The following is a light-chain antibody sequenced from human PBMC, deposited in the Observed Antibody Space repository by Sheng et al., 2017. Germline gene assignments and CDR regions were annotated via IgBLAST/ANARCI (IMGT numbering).Light chain of an antibody. CDR3: SSYTSSTTHHVV. V-gene: IGLV2-14*03. Sequence: QSALTQPASVSGSPGQSITISCTGSSSDVGGYNYVSWYQQHPGKAPKLMIYDVTDRPSGVSDRFSGSKSGNTASLTISGLQAEDEADYYCSSYTSSTTHHVVLGGGTKLTVL. J-gene: IGLJ2*01. CDR2: DVT. CDR1: SSDVGGYNY.